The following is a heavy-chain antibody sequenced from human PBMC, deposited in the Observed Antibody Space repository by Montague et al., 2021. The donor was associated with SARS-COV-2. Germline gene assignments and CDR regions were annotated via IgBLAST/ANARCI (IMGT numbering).Heavy chain of an antibody. CDR1: GFTFRSYW. Sequence: SLRLSCAASGFTFRSYWMHWVRQAPGKGLVWVSRINNDGSSTGYADSVKGRFTISRDNAKNTLYLQMNSLRAEDTAVYYCARSIGDFWSGYEDYYSAMGVWGQGTTVTVSS. J-gene: IGHJ6*02. CDR3: ARSIGDFWSGYEDYYSAMGV. D-gene: IGHD3-3*01. CDR2: INNDGSST. V-gene: IGHV3-74*01.